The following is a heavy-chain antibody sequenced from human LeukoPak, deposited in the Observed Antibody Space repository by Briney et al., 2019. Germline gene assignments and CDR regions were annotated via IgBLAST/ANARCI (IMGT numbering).Heavy chain of an antibody. J-gene: IGHJ4*02. D-gene: IGHD5-24*01. CDR3: ARVERWLQLNFDY. CDR2: IYTSGST. V-gene: IGHV4-61*02. Sequence: SQTLSHTCTVSGGSISSGSYYWSWIRQPAGKGREWIGRIYTSGSTNYNPSLKSRVTISVDTSKNQFSLKLSPVTAADTAVYYCARVERWLQLNFDYWGQGTLVTVSS. CDR1: GGSISSGSYY.